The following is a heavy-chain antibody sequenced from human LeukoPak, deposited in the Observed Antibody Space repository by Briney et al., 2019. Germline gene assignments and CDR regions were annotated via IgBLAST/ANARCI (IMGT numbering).Heavy chain of an antibody. J-gene: IGHJ4*02. CDR2: ISGSGERT. CDR1: GFTFSSYA. Sequence: GGSLRLSCAASGFTFSSYAMSWVRQAPGKGLGWGSAISGSGERTYYSDSVKGRFTISRDNSKNTLYLQMNSLRAEDTAVYYCAKDLAGTRCYFDYWGQGTLFTVSS. CDR3: AKDLAGTRCYFDY. V-gene: IGHV3-23*01. D-gene: IGHD3-10*01.